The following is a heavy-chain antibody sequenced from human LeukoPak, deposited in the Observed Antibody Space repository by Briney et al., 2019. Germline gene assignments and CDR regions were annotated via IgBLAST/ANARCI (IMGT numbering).Heavy chain of an antibody. V-gene: IGHV3-74*01. CDR3: ARRYCSSTSCHPFDY. CDR2: IYSDGSST. CDR1: GFTFSNYW. J-gene: IGHJ4*02. D-gene: IGHD2-2*01. Sequence: QPGGSLRLSCAASGFTFSNYWMHWVRQAPGRGLMWVSLIYSDGSSTTYADSVKGRFTISRDDAKNSLYLQMNSLRAEDTAVYYCARRYCSSTSCHPFDYWGQGTLVTVSS.